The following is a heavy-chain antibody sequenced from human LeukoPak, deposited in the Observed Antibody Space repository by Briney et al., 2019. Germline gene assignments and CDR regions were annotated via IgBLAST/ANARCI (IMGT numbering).Heavy chain of an antibody. J-gene: IGHJ6*03. CDR3: ASTDYSNYDYYYYYMDV. CDR1: GYSISSGYY. Sequence: SETLSFTCAVSGYSISSGYYWGWIRQPPVKGLEWIGSIYHSGSTYYNPSLKSRVTISVDTSKDQLSLKLSSVTAADTAVYYCASTDYSNYDYYYYYMDVWGEGTTVTVSS. D-gene: IGHD4-11*01. CDR2: IYHSGST. V-gene: IGHV4-38-2*01.